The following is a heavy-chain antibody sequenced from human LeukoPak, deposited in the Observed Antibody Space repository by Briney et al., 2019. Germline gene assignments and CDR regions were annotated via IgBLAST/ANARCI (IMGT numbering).Heavy chain of an antibody. V-gene: IGHV1-2*02. CDR1: GYTFTGYY. CDR3: ARGPFRKGPRNAFDI. J-gene: IGHJ3*02. CDR2: INPNSGGT. Sequence: GASVKVSCTASGYTFTGYYMHWVRQAPGQGLEWMGWINPNSGGTNYAQKFQGRVTMTRDTSISTAYMELSRLRSDDTAVYYCARGPFRKGPRNAFDIWGQGTMVTVSS.